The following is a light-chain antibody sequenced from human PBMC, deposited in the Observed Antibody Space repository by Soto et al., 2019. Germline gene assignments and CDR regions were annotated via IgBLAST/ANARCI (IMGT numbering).Light chain of an antibody. CDR2: GAS. CDR1: QSVSSN. V-gene: IGKV3-15*01. J-gene: IGKJ4*01. CDR3: QQYNNWPLT. Sequence: EIVMTQSPATLSVSPGERATLSCRASQSVSSNLAWYQQQPGQAPRLLIYGASTRATGFPARFSGSGSGTEFTLTISSLQSEEFAVYYCQQYNNWPLTFGGGTKVEIK.